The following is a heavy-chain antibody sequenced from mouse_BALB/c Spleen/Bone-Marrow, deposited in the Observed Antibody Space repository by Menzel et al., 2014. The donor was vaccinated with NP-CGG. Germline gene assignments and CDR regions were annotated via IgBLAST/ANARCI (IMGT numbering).Heavy chain of an antibody. CDR3: ARYDYRYSWFAY. Sequence: EVQLQQSGAELVKPGASVKLSCTASGFNIKDTYMHWVKQRPEQGLEWIGGIDPANGNTKYDPKFQGKATMTTDTSSNTAYLQLRSLTSEDTAVYYCARYDYRYSWFAYWGQGTLVTVSA. J-gene: IGHJ3*01. CDR1: GFNIKDTY. CDR2: IDPANGNT. V-gene: IGHV14-3*02. D-gene: IGHD2-14*01.